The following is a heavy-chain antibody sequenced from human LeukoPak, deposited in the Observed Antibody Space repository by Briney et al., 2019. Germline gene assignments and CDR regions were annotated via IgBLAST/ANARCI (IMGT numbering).Heavy chain of an antibody. J-gene: IGHJ4*02. Sequence: PGGSLRLSCAASGFTFSSYGMHWVRQAPGKGLEWVAFIRYDGSNKYYADSVKGRFTISRDNSKNTLYLQMNSLRAEDTAVYYCAKREPAAINYWGQGTLVTVSP. D-gene: IGHD2-2*01. V-gene: IGHV3-30*02. CDR1: GFTFSSYG. CDR2: IRYDGSNK. CDR3: AKREPAAINY.